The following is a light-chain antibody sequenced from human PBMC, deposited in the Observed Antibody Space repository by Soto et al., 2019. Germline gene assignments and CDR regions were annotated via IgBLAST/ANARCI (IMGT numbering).Light chain of an antibody. CDR2: GAS. CDR1: QSVRSSY. Sequence: EIVLTQSPGTLSLSPGERATLSCRASQSVRSSYLAWFQQRPGQAPRLLIYGASFRATGIPDRFSGSGSGTDFTLTINRLEPEDFAVYYCQQCGSSPLTCGGGTKVEIK. V-gene: IGKV3-20*01. CDR3: QQCGSSPLT. J-gene: IGKJ4*01.